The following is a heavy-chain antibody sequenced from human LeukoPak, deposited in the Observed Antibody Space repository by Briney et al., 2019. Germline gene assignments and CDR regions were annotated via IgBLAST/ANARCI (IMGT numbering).Heavy chain of an antibody. J-gene: IGHJ4*02. CDR3: ARAGDYYDSSGYPFDY. CDR1: GCTFSSYA. CDR2: IIPIFGTA. D-gene: IGHD3-22*01. V-gene: IGHV1-69*05. Sequence: SVKVSCKASGCTFSSYAISWVRQAPGQGLEWMGGIIPIFGTANYAQKFQGRVTITTDESTSTAYMELSSRRSEDRAVYYCARAGDYYDSSGYPFDYWGQGTLVTVSS.